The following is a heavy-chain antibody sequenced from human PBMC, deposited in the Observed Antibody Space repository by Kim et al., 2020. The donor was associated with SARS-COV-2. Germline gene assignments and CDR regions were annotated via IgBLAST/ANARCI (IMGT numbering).Heavy chain of an antibody. J-gene: IGHJ4*02. CDR1: GFTFSSYA. D-gene: IGHD5-12*01. Sequence: GGSLRLSCAASGFTFSSYAMSWVRQAPGKGLEWVSAISGSGGSTYYADSVKGRFTISRDNSKNTLYLQMNSLRAEDTAVYYCAKVEKVVATIRGSFDYWGQGTLVTVSS. V-gene: IGHV3-23*01. CDR3: AKVEKVVATIRGSFDY. CDR2: ISGSGGST.